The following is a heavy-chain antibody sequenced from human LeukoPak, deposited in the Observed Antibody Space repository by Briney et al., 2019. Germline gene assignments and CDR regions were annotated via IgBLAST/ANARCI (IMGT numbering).Heavy chain of an antibody. CDR2: INSDGSST. V-gene: IGHV3-74*01. Sequence: QSGGSLRLSCAASGFTFSSYWMHWVRQAPGKGLVWVSRINSDGSSTSYADSVKGRFTISRDNAKNTLYLQMNSLRAEDTAVYYCARDEPHPLYYDYVWGSPLSFDYWGQGTLVTVSS. CDR3: ARDEPHPLYYDYVWGSPLSFDY. D-gene: IGHD3-16*01. CDR1: GFTFSSYW. J-gene: IGHJ4*02.